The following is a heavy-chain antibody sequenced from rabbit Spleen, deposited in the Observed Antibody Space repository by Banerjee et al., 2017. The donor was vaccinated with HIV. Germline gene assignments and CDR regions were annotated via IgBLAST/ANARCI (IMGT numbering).Heavy chain of an antibody. D-gene: IGHD8-1*01. J-gene: IGHJ6*01. V-gene: IGHV1S45*01. Sequence: QEQLEESGGGLVKPEGSLTLTCKASGFSFTYIDYLCWVRQPPGKGPEWIACVAAGVSFTSYYATWAKGRFTISKTSSTTVTLQMTSLTAGDTATYFCARDSGTSFSSYGMDLWGPGTLVTVS. CDR3: ARDSGTSFSSYGMDL. CDR2: VAAGVSFTS. CDR1: GFSFTYIDY.